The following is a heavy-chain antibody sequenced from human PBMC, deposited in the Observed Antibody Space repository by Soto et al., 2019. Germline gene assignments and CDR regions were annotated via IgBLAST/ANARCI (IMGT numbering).Heavy chain of an antibody. CDR3: ARDWYYDYIWGSYRYGYFDY. Sequence: GGSLRLSCAASGFTFSSYGMNWVRQAPGKGLEWVSYISSSSSTIYYADSVKGRFTISRDNAKNSLYLQMNSLRAEDTAVYYCARDWYYDYIWGSYRYGYFDYWGQGTLVTVSS. CDR1: GFTFSSYG. D-gene: IGHD3-16*02. J-gene: IGHJ4*02. V-gene: IGHV3-48*01. CDR2: ISSSSSTI.